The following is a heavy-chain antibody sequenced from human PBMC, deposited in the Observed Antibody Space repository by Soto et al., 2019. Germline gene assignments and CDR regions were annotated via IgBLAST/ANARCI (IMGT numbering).Heavy chain of an antibody. Sequence: SETLSLTCSVSGYSVSSSDYYWAWILQPPGKGLEWIGSMLYSGLTYYNPSLKSRVTLSVDTSKNQFSVRLNSVTASDTAVYYCAPLSVSLSGPYGINVWGQGTTVTVSS. J-gene: IGHJ6*02. D-gene: IGHD2-15*01. CDR2: MLYSGLT. V-gene: IGHV4-39*01. CDR1: GYSVSSSDYY. CDR3: APLSVSLSGPYGINV.